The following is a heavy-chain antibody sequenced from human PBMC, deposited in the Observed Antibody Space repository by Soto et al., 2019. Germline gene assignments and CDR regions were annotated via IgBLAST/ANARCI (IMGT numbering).Heavy chain of an antibody. J-gene: IGHJ5*02. D-gene: IGHD3-3*01. CDR2: ISAYNGNT. CDR1: GYTFSSYG. CDR3: ARGADFWSGYCWFDP. V-gene: IGHV1-18*01. Sequence: QVQLVQSGGEVRQPGASVKVSCKASGYTFSSYGISWVRQAPGQGLEWMGWISAYNGNTKYAQNLQGRVTLTTDTSTTTAYMELRSLRYDDTAVYFCARGADFWSGYCWFDPWGQGTLVTVSS.